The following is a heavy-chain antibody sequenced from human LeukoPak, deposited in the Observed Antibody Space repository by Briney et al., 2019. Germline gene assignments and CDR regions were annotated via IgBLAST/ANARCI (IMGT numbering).Heavy chain of an antibody. D-gene: IGHD1-26*01. CDR2: ISAYNGNT. J-gene: IGHJ4*02. CDR1: GYTFTSYG. V-gene: IGHV1-18*01. Sequence: ASVKVSCKASGYTFTSYGISWVRQAPGQGLEWMGWISAYNGNTNYAQKLQGRVTMTTDTSTSTAYMELRSLRSDDTAVYYCAKGRTLVGGSTRSYDYWGQGTLVTVSS. CDR3: AKGRTLVGGSTRSYDY.